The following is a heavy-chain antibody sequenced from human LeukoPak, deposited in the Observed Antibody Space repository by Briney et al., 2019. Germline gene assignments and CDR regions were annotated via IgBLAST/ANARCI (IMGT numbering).Heavy chain of an antibody. J-gene: IGHJ5*02. Sequence: ASVKVSCKASGYTFTSYGISWVRQAPGQGLEWMGWISAYNGNTNYAQKLQGRVTMTTDTSTSTAYMELRSVRSDDTAVYYCARSVYTIIAVAEGATNWFDPWGQGTLVTVSS. V-gene: IGHV1-18*01. CDR1: GYTFTSYG. CDR3: ARSVYTIIAVAEGATNWFDP. D-gene: IGHD6-19*01. CDR2: ISAYNGNT.